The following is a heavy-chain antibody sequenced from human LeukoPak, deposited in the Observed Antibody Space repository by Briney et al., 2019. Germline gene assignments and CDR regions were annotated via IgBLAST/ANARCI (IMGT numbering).Heavy chain of an antibody. V-gene: IGHV3-23*01. D-gene: IGHD3-10*01. CDR3: ARGRGLAYYYYYMDV. J-gene: IGHJ6*03. CDR1: GFTFSSYA. CDR2: ISGSGDNT. Sequence: GGSLRLSCAASGFTFSSYAMSWVRQAPGKGLEWASVISGSGDNTYYADSVKGRFTISRDNSKTTLYLQMNSLRAEDTAVYYCARGRGLAYYYYYMDVWGSGTTVTTSS.